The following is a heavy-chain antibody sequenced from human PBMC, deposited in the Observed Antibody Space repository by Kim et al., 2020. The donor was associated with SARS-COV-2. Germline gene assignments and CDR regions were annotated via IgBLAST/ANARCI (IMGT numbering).Heavy chain of an antibody. Sequence: ASVKVSCKASGYIFSDFGVGWVRQVPGHVLSSFFFLLTTPLHTNYPQKFQGRVTMTTDTSTSTAYLELRSLRSDDTAVYYCARAGRSSWSSHFDFWGQGTLVTVSS. CDR3: ARAGRSSWSSHFDF. CDR1: GYIFSDFG. V-gene: IGHV1-18*01. J-gene: IGHJ4*02. CDR2: LLTTPLHT. D-gene: IGHD3-3*01.